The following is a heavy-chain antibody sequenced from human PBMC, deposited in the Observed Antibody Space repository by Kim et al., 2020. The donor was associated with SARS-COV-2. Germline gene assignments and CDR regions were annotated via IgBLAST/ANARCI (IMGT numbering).Heavy chain of an antibody. Sequence: GGYLRLSCAASGFTFSGSAMHWVRQASGKGLEWVGRIRSKANSYATAYAASVKGRFTISRDDSKNTAYLQMNSLKTEDTAVYYCTSLSSGPPTDVYYYYGMDVWGQGTTVTVSS. J-gene: IGHJ6*02. D-gene: IGHD3-3*01. CDR2: IRSKANSYAT. CDR3: TSLSSGPPTDVYYYYGMDV. CDR1: GFTFSGSA. V-gene: IGHV3-73*01.